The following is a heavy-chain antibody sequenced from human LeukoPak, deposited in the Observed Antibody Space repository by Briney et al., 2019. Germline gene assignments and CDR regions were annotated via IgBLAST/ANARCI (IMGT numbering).Heavy chain of an antibody. D-gene: IGHD2-8*01. CDR2: ISSSSSYI. V-gene: IGHV3-21*01. J-gene: IGHJ6*02. CDR1: GFRFNTYS. CDR3: AKARDNTNYLGYYYGLDV. Sequence: GGSLRLSCVVSGFRFNTYSMNWVRQAPGKGLEWVVSISSSSSYIFYADSVTGRLTISRDNTKNSLYLQLNNLRVEDAAVYYCAKARDNTNYLGYYYGLDVWGQGTTVTVSS.